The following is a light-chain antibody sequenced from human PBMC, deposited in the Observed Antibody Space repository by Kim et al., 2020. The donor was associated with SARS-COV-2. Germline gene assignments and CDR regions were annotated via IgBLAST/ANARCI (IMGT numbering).Light chain of an antibody. CDR2: GAS. CDR3: QQYGSSPLT. J-gene: IGKJ4*01. V-gene: IGKV3-20*01. Sequence: PGERATLSCRASQSVSSSYLAWYQQKPGQAPRLLIYGASSRATGIPDRFSGSGSGTDFTLTISRLEPEDFAVYYCQQYGSSPLTFGGGTKVDIK. CDR1: QSVSSSY.